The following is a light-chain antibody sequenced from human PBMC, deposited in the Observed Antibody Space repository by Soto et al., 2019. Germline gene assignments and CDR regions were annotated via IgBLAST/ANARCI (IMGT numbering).Light chain of an antibody. CDR2: DVT. Sequence: QSALTQPRSVSGSPGQSVTISCTGTGSDVGGYNYVSWYQQHPGKAPKLMIFDVTKRPSGVPDHFSGSKSGNTASLTISGLQAEDEADYYCCSYAGSYTWVFGGGTKATVL. CDR1: GSDVGGYNY. V-gene: IGLV2-11*01. J-gene: IGLJ2*01. CDR3: CSYAGSYTWV.